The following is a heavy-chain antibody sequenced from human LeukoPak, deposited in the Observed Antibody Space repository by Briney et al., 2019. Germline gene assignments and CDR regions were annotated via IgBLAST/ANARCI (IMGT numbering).Heavy chain of an antibody. V-gene: IGHV3-30*04. Sequence: GGSLRLSCAASGFTFSLYTMHWVRQAPGKGLEWVAVISYDGSDKYYADSVKGRFTISRDNAKNSLYLQMDSLRAEDTAVYYCASTQYSGYDHWGQGTLVTVSS. CDR2: ISYDGSDK. CDR3: ASTQYSGYDH. D-gene: IGHD5-12*01. CDR1: GFTFSLYT. J-gene: IGHJ5*02.